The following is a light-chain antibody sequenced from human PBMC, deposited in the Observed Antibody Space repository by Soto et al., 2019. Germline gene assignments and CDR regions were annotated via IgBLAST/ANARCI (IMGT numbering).Light chain of an antibody. V-gene: IGKV3-15*01. CDR2: DTS. Sequence: EVVMTQSPATLSVSPGERATLSCRASQHISTNLAWYQQKPGQAPRLLIYDTSKRATGIPARFSGSGSGTEFTLTISSLQPEDFAVYYCRQYFNWPPWTFGQGTKVDIK. CDR3: RQYFNWPPWT. CDR1: QHISTN. J-gene: IGKJ1*01.